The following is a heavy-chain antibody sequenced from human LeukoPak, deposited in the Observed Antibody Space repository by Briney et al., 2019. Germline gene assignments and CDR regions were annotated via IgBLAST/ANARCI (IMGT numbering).Heavy chain of an antibody. Sequence: ASVKVSCKASGYTFTSYAMNWVRQAPGQGLEWMGWINTNTGNPTYAQGFTGRFVFSLDTSVSTAYLQISSLKAEDTAVYYCARDLNLYYYDSSGYGFDYWGQGTLVTVSS. CDR2: INTNTGNP. D-gene: IGHD3-22*01. V-gene: IGHV7-4-1*02. CDR3: ARDLNLYYYDSSGYGFDY. CDR1: GYTFTSYA. J-gene: IGHJ4*02.